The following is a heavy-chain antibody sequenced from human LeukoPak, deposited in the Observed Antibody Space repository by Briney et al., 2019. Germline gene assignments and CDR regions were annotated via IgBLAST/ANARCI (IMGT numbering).Heavy chain of an antibody. Sequence: GGSLRLSCTASGFTFVDYAMSWVRQAPGKGLEWVGLIRSKAYGGTTEYAASVKGRFTISRDDSKSIAYLQMNSLKTEDTAVYYCTRVGCSSTSCYFNNWGQGTLVTVSS. CDR1: GFTFVDYA. J-gene: IGHJ4*02. D-gene: IGHD2-2*01. CDR3: TRVGCSSTSCYFNN. V-gene: IGHV3-49*04. CDR2: IRSKAYGGTT.